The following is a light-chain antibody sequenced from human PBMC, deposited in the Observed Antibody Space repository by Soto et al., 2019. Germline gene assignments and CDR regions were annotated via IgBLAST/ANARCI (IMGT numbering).Light chain of an antibody. J-gene: IGKJ1*01. CDR1: QTIYSN. V-gene: IGKV3-15*01. CDR2: RAS. Sequence: IAITQSPPTLSVSPGQRARLSGRAGQTIYSNVAWYQQRPGQAPRLLIYRASTRATGVPARFSGSASGTEFTLTISGLESEDFALYYCQQYQSLWTFGQGTKVDIK. CDR3: QQYQSLWT.